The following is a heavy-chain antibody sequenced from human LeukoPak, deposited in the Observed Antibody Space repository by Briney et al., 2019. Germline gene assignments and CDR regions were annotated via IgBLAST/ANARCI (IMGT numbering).Heavy chain of an antibody. J-gene: IGHJ3*01. V-gene: IGHV4-59*01. D-gene: IGHD2-15*01. Sequence: SETLSLTCTVSGGSISGYYWSWIRQPPGKGLEWIAYIYYSGSTNYNPSLKSRVTVSVDTSKNQFSLSLSSVTAADTAVYHCARSVGAWDVFDLWGRGTMVTVSS. CDR1: GGSISGYY. CDR3: ARSVGAWDVFDL. CDR2: IYYSGST.